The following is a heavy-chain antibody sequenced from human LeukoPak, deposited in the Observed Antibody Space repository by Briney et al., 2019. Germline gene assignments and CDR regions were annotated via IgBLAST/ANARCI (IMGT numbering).Heavy chain of an antibody. V-gene: IGHV4-4*09. J-gene: IGHJ6*03. CDR3: ARSPEPAYYYYYYMDV. D-gene: IGHD1-14*01. CDR1: GGSITGYC. CDR2: INSRGST. Sequence: PSETLSLTCTVSGGSITGYCYSWVRQPPGKGLEWIGYINSRGSTNYNPSLKSRVTLSVDTSNNQVSLNLSSVTAADTAVYYCARSPEPAYYYYYYMDVWGRGTTVTVSS.